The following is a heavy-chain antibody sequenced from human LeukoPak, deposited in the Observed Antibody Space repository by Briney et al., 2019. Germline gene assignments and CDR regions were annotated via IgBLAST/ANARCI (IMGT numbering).Heavy chain of an antibody. CDR2: IYYSGST. J-gene: IGHJ1*01. CDR1: GDSISSYY. V-gene: IGHV4-59*01. D-gene: IGHD5-24*01. CDR3: ARGRDAYVFQH. Sequence: SETLSLTCTVSGDSISSYYWSWIRQPPGKGLEWIGYIYYSGSTNYNPSLKSRVTISVDTSKNQFSLKLSSVTAADTAVYYCARGRDAYVFQHWGQGTLVTVSS.